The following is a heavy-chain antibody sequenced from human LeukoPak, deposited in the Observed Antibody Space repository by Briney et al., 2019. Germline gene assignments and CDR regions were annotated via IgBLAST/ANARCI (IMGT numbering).Heavy chain of an antibody. CDR1: GGSISSGGYY. CDR3: ASSTRFLEWLFSS. Sequence: PSETLSPTCTVSGGSISSGGYYWSWIRQHPGKGLEWIGYIYYSGSTYYNPSPKSRVTISVDTSKNQFSLKLSSVTAADTAVYYCASSTRFLEWLFSSWGQGTLVTVSS. CDR2: IYYSGST. J-gene: IGHJ1*01. D-gene: IGHD3-3*01. V-gene: IGHV4-31*03.